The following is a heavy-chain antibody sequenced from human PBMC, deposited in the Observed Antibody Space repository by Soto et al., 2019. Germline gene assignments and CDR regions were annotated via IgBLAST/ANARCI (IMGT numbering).Heavy chain of an antibody. CDR1: GYTFTTSG. CDR2: ISAHNGNT. V-gene: IGHV1-18*01. CDR3: ARRRYGDY. D-gene: IGHD1-1*01. J-gene: IGHJ4*02. Sequence: QVHLVQSRAEVKKPGASVKVSCKGSGYTFTTSGITWVRQAPGQGLEWMGWISAHNGNTNYAQKLQGRVTVTRDTSTSTAYMELRGLRSDDTAVDYCARRRYGDYWGQGALVTVSS.